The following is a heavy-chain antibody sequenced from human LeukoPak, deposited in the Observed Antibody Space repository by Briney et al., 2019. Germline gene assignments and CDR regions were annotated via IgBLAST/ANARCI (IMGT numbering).Heavy chain of an antibody. J-gene: IGHJ4*02. D-gene: IGHD2-2*01. CDR2: IYTSGST. CDR3: ARLAGVYCSSTSCYGGGVDY. V-gene: IGHV4-4*09. CDR1: GGSISSYY. Sequence: SETLSLTCTVSGGSISSYYWSWIRQPPGKGLEWIGYIYTSGSTNYNPSLKSRATISVDTSKNQFSLKLSSVTAADTAVYYCARLAGVYCSSTSCYGGGVDYWGQGTLVTVSS.